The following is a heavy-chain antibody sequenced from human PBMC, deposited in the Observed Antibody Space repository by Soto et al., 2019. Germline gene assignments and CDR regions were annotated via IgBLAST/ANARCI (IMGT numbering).Heavy chain of an antibody. V-gene: IGHV3-53*01. CDR3: ARARSGGAWFDP. J-gene: IGHJ5*02. CDR2: IYSGGST. CDR1: GFTVSSNY. Sequence: QPGGSLRLSCAASGFTVSSNYVSWVRQAPGKGLEWVSVIYSGGSTYYADSVKGRFTISRDNSKNTLYLQMNSLRAEDTAVYYCARARSGGAWFDPWGQGTLVTVSS. D-gene: IGHD2-15*01.